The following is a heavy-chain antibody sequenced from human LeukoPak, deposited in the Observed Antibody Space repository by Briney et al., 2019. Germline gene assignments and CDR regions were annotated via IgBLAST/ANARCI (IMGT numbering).Heavy chain of an antibody. D-gene: IGHD5-12*01. CDR2: FSTYNGNT. V-gene: IGHV1-18*01. CDR1: GYTFTSYG. J-gene: IGHJ4*02. Sequence: ASVKVSCKASGYTFTSYGISWVRQAPRQGLEWMGWFSTYNGNTNYAQKVQGRVTMTTDTSTSTAYMELRSLRSDDTAVYYCARDRPDIVATTYYFDYWGQGTLVTVSS. CDR3: ARDRPDIVATTYYFDY.